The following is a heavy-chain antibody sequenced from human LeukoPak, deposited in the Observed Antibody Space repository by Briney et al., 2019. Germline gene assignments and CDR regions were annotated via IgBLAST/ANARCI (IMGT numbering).Heavy chain of an antibody. D-gene: IGHD4-17*01. CDR1: GGSISSYY. V-gene: IGHV4-34*01. CDR2: INHSGST. CDR3: ARKVDGGDYWDIFDY. Sequence: SETLSLTCTVSGGSISSYYWSWIRPRPGKGLEWIGEINHSGSTNYNPSLTSRVTISVDTSKNQFSLQLSAVTAADTAVYYCARKVDGGDYWDIFDYWGQGTLVTVSS. J-gene: IGHJ4*02.